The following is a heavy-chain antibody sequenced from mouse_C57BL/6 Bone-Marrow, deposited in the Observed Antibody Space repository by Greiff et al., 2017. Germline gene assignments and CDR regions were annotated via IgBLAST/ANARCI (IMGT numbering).Heavy chain of an antibody. CDR3: ARWAGGYAMDY. J-gene: IGHJ4*01. D-gene: IGHD1-1*02. V-gene: IGHV1-76*01. CDR2: IYPGSGNT. CDR1: GYTFTDYY. Sequence: QVQLQQSGAELVRPGASVKLSCKASGYTFTDYYINWVKQRPGQGLEWIARIYPGSGNTYYNEKFKGKATLTAEKSSSTAYMQLSSLTSEDSAVYFCARWAGGYAMDYWGQGTSVTGSS.